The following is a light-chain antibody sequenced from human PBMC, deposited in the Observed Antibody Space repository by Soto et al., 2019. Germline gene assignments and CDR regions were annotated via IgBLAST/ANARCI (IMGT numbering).Light chain of an antibody. CDR2: EVS. CDR1: SSDVGGYNY. Sequence: QSALAQPASVSGSTGQSITIPCTGTSSDVGGYNYVSWYQQHPGKAPKLMIYEVSNRPSGVSNRFSGSKSGNTASLTISGLQAEDEADYYCSSYTSSSTLGVFGTGTKVTVL. CDR3: SSYTSSSTLGV. J-gene: IGLJ1*01. V-gene: IGLV2-14*01.